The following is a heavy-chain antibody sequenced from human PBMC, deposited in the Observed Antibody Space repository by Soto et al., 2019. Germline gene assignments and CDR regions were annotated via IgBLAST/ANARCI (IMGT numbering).Heavy chain of an antibody. CDR3: SKVAVAGSGGWRWFDS. V-gene: IGHV3-23*01. J-gene: IGHJ5*02. Sequence: GGSLRLSCAASGFTFRNYAMSWARQAPGEGLEWVSAIHGSGGSAYYADSVKGRFTVSRDDSKNTLYLQMSSLRVDDTALYYSSKVAVAGSGGWRWFDSCGQG. CDR2: IHGSGGSA. CDR1: GFTFRNYA. D-gene: IGHD6-19*01.